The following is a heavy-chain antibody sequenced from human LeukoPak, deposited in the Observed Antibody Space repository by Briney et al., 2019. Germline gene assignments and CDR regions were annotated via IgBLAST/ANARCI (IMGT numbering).Heavy chain of an antibody. CDR3: TRVQEITYYYDSSGYPHDAFDI. V-gene: IGHV3-49*04. CDR1: GFTFGDYA. J-gene: IGHJ3*02. Sequence: GGSLRLSCTASGFTFGDYAMSWVRQAPGKGLEWVGFIRSKAYGGTTEYAASVKGRFTISRDDSKSIAYLQMNSLKTEDTAVYYCTRVQEITYYYDSSGYPHDAFDIWGQGKMVTVSS. CDR2: IRSKAYGGTT. D-gene: IGHD3-22*01.